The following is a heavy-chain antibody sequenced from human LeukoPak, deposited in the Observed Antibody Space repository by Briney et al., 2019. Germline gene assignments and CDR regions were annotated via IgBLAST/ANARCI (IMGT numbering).Heavy chain of an antibody. D-gene: IGHD1-26*01. V-gene: IGHV3-74*01. CDR1: GFTFSSYW. CDR3: ARDNMLGYYFDY. CDR2: INSDGSST. Sequence: GGSLRLSCAASGFTFSSYWMHWVRQAPGKGLVGVSRINSDGSSTSYADSVKGRFTTSRDNAKNSLYLQMNSLRAGDTAVYFCARDNMLGYYFDYWGQGTLVTVSS. J-gene: IGHJ4*02.